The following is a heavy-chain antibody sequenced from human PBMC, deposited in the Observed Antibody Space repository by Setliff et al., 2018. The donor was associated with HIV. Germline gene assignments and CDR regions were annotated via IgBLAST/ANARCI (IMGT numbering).Heavy chain of an antibody. D-gene: IGHD3-3*01. CDR2: ISGTGSTK. Sequence: LRLSCAASGFTFSSYAMNWVRQAPGRGLEWVSYISGTGSTKYSADSVKGRFTISRDNANNSLNLQMNSLRAQDTAIYYCARQRPGITVFGAATDAFDVWGLGTAVTVSS. J-gene: IGHJ3*01. CDR1: GFTFSSYA. V-gene: IGHV3-48*03. CDR3: ARQRPGITVFGAATDAFDV.